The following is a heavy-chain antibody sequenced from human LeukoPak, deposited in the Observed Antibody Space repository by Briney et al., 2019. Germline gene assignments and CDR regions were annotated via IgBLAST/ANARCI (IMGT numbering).Heavy chain of an antibody. CDR3: ARDSGTNNRITMIVVVIGAFDI. Sequence: PGGSLRLSCAASGFTFSSYSMKWVRQAPGKGLEWVSSISSSSSYIYYADSVKGRFTISRDNAKNSLYLQMNSLRAEDTAVYYCARDSGTNNRITMIVVVIGAFDIWGQGTMVTVSS. J-gene: IGHJ3*02. D-gene: IGHD3-22*01. CDR2: ISSSSSYI. CDR1: GFTFSSYS. V-gene: IGHV3-21*01.